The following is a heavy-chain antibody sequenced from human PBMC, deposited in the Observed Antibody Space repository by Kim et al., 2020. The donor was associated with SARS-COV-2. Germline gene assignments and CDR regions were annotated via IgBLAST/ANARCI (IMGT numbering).Heavy chain of an antibody. CDR1: GYTFTGYY. V-gene: IGHV1-2*02. CDR2: INPNSGGT. J-gene: IGHJ4*02. CDR3: ARDLQVVRGPSDY. D-gene: IGHD3-10*01. Sequence: ASVKVSCKASGYTFTGYYMHWVRQAPGQGLEWMGWINPNSGGTNYAQKFQGRVTMTRDTSISTAYMELSRLRSDDTAVYYCARDLQVVRGPSDYWGQGTLVTVSS.